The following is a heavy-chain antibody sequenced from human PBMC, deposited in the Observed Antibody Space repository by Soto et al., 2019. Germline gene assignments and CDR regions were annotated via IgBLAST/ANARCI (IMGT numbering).Heavy chain of an antibody. CDR3: ARISSGYDY. CDR1: GGSMSSYY. J-gene: IGHJ4*02. D-gene: IGHD3-22*01. CDR2: IYYSGST. Sequence: SETLSLTCTVSGGSMSSYYWSWIRQPPGKGLEWIGYIYYSGSTIYNPPLKSRVTISVDTSKNQFSLKLSSVTAADTAVYYCARISSGYDYWGQGTLVTVSS. V-gene: IGHV4-59*12.